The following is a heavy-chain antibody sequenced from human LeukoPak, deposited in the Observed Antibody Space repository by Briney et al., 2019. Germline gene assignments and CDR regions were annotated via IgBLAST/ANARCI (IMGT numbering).Heavy chain of an antibody. CDR2: IYYSGST. Sequence: SETLSLTCTVSGGSISSSSYYWGWIRQPPGKGLEWIGSIYYSGSTYYNPSLKSRVTISVDTSKNQFSLKLSSVTAADTAVYYCATSSRGTVTSDFDYWGQGTLVTVSS. CDR1: GGSISSSSYY. CDR3: ATSSRGTVTSDFDY. D-gene: IGHD4-11*01. V-gene: IGHV4-39*01. J-gene: IGHJ4*02.